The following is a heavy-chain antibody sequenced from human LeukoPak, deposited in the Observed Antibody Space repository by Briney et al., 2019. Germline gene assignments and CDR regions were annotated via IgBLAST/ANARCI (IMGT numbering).Heavy chain of an antibody. Sequence: SETLSLTCTVSGGSISSHYWSWIRQPPGKGLEWIGYIYYSGSTNYNPSLKSRVTISVDTSKNQFSLKLSPVTAADTAVYYCARGLTSGYDFWSGYYKPPWFDPWGQGTLVTVSS. V-gene: IGHV4-59*11. CDR1: GGSISSHY. CDR3: ARGLTSGYDFWSGYYKPPWFDP. CDR2: IYYSGST. D-gene: IGHD3-3*01. J-gene: IGHJ5*02.